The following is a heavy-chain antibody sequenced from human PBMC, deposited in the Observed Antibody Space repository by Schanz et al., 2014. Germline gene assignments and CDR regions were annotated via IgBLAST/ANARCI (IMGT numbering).Heavy chain of an antibody. CDR3: ARIIDGAFLY. V-gene: IGHV1-69*04. CDR1: GDTLSSYG. J-gene: IGHJ4*02. D-gene: IGHD4-17*01. CDR2: IIPPLRQT. Sequence: QVPLVQSGAEVKKPGSSVTVSCKASGDTLSSYGISWVRQAPGQGFEWVGSIIPPLRQTRYAQKFEERVLITADTSPTTVYMDLASLTSDDTDVYFCARIIDGAFLYWGQGTLVTVSS.